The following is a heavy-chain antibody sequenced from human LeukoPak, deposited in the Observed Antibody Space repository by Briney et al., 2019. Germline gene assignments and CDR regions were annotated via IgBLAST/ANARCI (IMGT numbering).Heavy chain of an antibody. CDR2: IRYDGSNK. Sequence: GGSLRLSCAASGFTFSSYGMHWVRQAPGKGLEWVAFIRYDGSNKYYADSVKGRFTISRDNSKNTLYLHVNSLRPEDTAVYYCAKDGGGTIFGMVIILHYMDVWGKGTTVTVSS. CDR1: GFTFSSYG. D-gene: IGHD3-3*01. J-gene: IGHJ6*03. CDR3: AKDGGGTIFGMVIILHYMDV. V-gene: IGHV3-30*02.